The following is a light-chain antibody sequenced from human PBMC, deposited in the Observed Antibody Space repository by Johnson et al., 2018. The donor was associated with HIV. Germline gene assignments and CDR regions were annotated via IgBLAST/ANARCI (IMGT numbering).Light chain of an antibody. CDR1: SSNIGNNY. CDR2: DNN. Sequence: QSVLTQPPSVSAAPGQKVTISCSGSSSNIGNNYVSWYQQLPGTAHKLLIYDNNKRPSGIPDRFSGSKSGTSATLGITGLQTGDEADYYCGTWDSSLSTGGNVFGTGTKGTVL. V-gene: IGLV1-51*01. CDR3: GTWDSSLSTGGNV. J-gene: IGLJ1*01.